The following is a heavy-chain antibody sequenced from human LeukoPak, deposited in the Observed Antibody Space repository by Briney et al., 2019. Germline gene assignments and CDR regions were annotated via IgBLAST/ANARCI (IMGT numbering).Heavy chain of an antibody. J-gene: IGHJ4*02. CDR2: ISTSGDTT. CDR1: GFSFGAFP. CDR3: AKDKIRFPPFDY. Sequence: GGSLRLSCAASGFSFGAFPMTWVRQAPGKGLEWVSAISTSGDTTYYADSVKGRFSISRDNSKNTLFLHMNSLRAEDTAVYYCAKDKIRFPPFDYWGQGTLVTVSS. V-gene: IGHV3-23*01.